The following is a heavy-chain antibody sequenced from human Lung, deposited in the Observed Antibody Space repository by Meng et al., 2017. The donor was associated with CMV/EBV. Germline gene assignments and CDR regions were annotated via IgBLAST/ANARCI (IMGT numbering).Heavy chain of an antibody. Sequence: ASVKVSCKASGYTFTSYGIHWVRQAPGQGLEWMGWIRIYNGDTKYAQKFQGRVTMTTDTSTSTTYMELRSLRSDDTAVYYCARRGPSYWGVDCLAWFDPWGQGTLVTVSS. D-gene: IGHD2-21*01. CDR1: GYTFTSYG. J-gene: IGHJ5*02. CDR2: IRIYNGDT. V-gene: IGHV1-18*01. CDR3: ARRGPSYWGVDCLAWFDP.